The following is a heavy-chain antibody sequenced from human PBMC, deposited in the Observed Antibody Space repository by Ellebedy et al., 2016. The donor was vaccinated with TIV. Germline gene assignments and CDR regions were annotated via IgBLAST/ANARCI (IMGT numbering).Heavy chain of an antibody. V-gene: IGHV3-30-3*01. CDR3: AKDFGNSSGWDFDY. D-gene: IGHD6-19*01. CDR1: GFTFSSYA. J-gene: IGHJ4*02. CDR2: ISYDGSNK. Sequence: GGSLRLXCAASGFTFSSYAMHWVRQAPGKGLEWVAVISYDGSNKYYADSVKGRFTISRDNSKNTLYLQMNSLRAEDTAVYYCAKDFGNSSGWDFDYWGQGTLVTVSS.